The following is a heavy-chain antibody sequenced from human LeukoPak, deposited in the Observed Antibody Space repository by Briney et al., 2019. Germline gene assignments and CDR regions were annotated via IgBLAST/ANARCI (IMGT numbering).Heavy chain of an antibody. Sequence: SGGSLRLSCAASGFTFSSYAMSWVRQAPGKGLEWVSAISGSGGSTYYADSVKGRFTISRDNSKNTLYLQMNSLRAEDTAVYYCARGVWECSGGSCYSLGYWGQGTLVTVSS. J-gene: IGHJ4*02. CDR1: GFTFSSYA. V-gene: IGHV3-23*01. CDR3: ARGVWECSGGSCYSLGY. CDR2: ISGSGGST. D-gene: IGHD2-15*01.